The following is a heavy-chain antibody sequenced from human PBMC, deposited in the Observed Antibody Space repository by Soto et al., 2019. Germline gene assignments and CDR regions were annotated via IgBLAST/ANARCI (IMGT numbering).Heavy chain of an antibody. CDR3: ARYYYVSGTYYDNWFDP. J-gene: IGHJ5*02. V-gene: IGHV4-30-2*01. CDR2: TYHSGST. CDR1: GGSISSGGYS. D-gene: IGHD3-10*01. Sequence: SETLSLTCAVSGGSISSGGYSWSWIRQPPGKGLEWIGYTYHSGSTYYNPSLKSRVTISVDRSKNQFSLKLSSVTAADTALYFCARYYYVSGTYYDNWFDPWGQGTLVTVSS.